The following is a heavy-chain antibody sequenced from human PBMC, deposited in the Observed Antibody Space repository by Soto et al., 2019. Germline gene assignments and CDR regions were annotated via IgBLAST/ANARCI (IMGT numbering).Heavy chain of an antibody. Sequence: QVQLQESGPGLVKPSETLSLTCTVSGGSISSYYWSWIRQPAGKGLEWIGRIYTSGSTNYNPSLNSRVTMSVDTSKKQFSLKLSSVTAADTAVYYCARGVVVAATGGYFDYWGQGTLVTVSS. CDR1: GGSISSYY. J-gene: IGHJ4*02. V-gene: IGHV4-4*07. CDR3: ARGVVVAATGGYFDY. D-gene: IGHD2-15*01. CDR2: IYTSGST.